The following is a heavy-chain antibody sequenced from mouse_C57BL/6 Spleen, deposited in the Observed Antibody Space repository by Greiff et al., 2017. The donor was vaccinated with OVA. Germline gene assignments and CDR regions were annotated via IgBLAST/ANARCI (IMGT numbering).Heavy chain of an antibody. CDR1: GFTFSSYA. V-gene: IGHV5-4*01. CDR2: ISDGGSYT. J-gene: IGHJ4*01. D-gene: IGHD1-3*01. Sequence: EVKLMESGGGLVKPGGSLKLSCAASGFTFSSYAMSWVRQTPEKRLEWVATISDGGSYTYYPDNVKCRFTISRDNAKNNLYLHMSHLKSEDTAMYYCARESGERDYAMDYWGQGTSVTVSS. CDR3: ARESGERDYAMDY.